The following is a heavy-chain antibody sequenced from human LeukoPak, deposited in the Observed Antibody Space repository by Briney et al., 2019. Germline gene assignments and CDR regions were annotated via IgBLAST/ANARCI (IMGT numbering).Heavy chain of an antibody. V-gene: IGHV4-39*07. CDR1: GGSVSRSPYY. D-gene: IGHD3-3*01. CDR2: IYYSGST. J-gene: IGHJ3*02. CDR3: ARVGSVWSGGPDAFDI. Sequence: SETLSLTCTVSGGSVSRSPYYWGWIRQPPGKGLEWIGNIYYSGSTYYNPSLKSRVSMSVDTSKNQFSLKLSSVTAADTAVYYCARVGSVWSGGPDAFDIWGQGTMVTVSS.